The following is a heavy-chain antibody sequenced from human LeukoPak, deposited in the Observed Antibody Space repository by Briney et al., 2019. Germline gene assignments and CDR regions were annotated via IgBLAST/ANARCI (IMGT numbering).Heavy chain of an antibody. V-gene: IGHV3-23*01. J-gene: IGHJ4*02. CDR3: AKDQEYYYDSSGYSDY. Sequence: PGGSLRLSCAASGFTFSDYYMSWIRQAPGKGLEWVSAISGSGGSTYYADSVKGRFTISRDNSKNTLYLQMNSLRAEDTAVYYCAKDQEYYYDSSGYSDYWGQGTLVTVSS. D-gene: IGHD3-22*01. CDR2: ISGSGGST. CDR1: GFTFSDYY.